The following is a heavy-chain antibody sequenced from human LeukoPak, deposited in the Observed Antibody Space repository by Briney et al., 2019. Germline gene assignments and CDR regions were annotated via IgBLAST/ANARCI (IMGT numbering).Heavy chain of an antibody. D-gene: IGHD5-18*01. CDR1: GYTFTTYG. V-gene: IGHV1-18*01. J-gene: IGHJ3*02. Sequence: ASVKVSCKASGYTFTTYGISWVRQAPGKGLEWMGWISAYNANINYAQKLQGRVTMTTDTSTSTAYMELRSLRSDDTAVYYCARDTRGYVSQTFDIWGQGTMVTVSS. CDR2: ISAYNANI. CDR3: ARDTRGYVSQTFDI.